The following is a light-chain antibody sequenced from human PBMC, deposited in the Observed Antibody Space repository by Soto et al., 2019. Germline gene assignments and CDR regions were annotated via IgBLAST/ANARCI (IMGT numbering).Light chain of an antibody. Sequence: DIVMTQSPDSLAVSLGERATINCKSSQSILFSSNNKNYLTWYKQKPGQPPKPLIYWASTRESGVPDRFSGSGSGTDFTLTISSLQAEDVAVYYCQQYYSTPVTFGGGTKVEIK. CDR3: QQYYSTPVT. CDR2: WAS. V-gene: IGKV4-1*01. CDR1: QSILFSSNNKNY. J-gene: IGKJ4*01.